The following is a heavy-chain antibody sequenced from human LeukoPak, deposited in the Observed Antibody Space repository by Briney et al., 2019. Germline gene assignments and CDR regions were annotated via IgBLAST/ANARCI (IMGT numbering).Heavy chain of an antibody. D-gene: IGHD3-10*01. CDR2: ITGDGSST. CDR3: AKDMGDYYGSGSYPLFHY. CDR1: GFTFSTYA. J-gene: IGHJ4*02. V-gene: IGHV3-43*02. Sequence: GGSLRLSCAASGFTFSTYAMHWVRQAPGKGLEWVSLITGDGSSTYYADSVKGRFTISRDNSKNSLYLQMSSLRTEDIALYYCAKDMGDYYGSGSYPLFHYWGQGTLVTVSS.